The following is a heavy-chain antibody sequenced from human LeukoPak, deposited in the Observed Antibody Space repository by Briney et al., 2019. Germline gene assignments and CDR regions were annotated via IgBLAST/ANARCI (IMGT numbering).Heavy chain of an antibody. J-gene: IGHJ4*02. CDR2: IYYSGTT. Sequence: SKTLSLTCTVSGGSISSYYWSWIRQPPGKGLEWIGYIYYSGTTNYNPTLKSRVTISVDTSKNQFSLKLSSVTAADTAVYYCASKYYYDSSGRTHSDYWGQGTLVTVSS. D-gene: IGHD3-22*01. V-gene: IGHV4-59*12. CDR1: GGSISSYY. CDR3: ASKYYYDSSGRTHSDY.